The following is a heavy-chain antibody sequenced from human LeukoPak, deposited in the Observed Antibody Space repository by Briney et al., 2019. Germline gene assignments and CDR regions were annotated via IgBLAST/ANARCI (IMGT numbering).Heavy chain of an antibody. CDR3: ASPGTGYCSSTSCYGGPDAFDI. CDR1: GGSISSSSYY. D-gene: IGHD2-2*01. CDR2: IYYSGST. V-gene: IGHV4-39*01. J-gene: IGHJ3*02. Sequence: SETLSLTCTVSGGSISSSSYYWGWIRQPPGKGLEWIGSIYYSGSTYYNPSLKSRVTISVDTSKNQLSLKLSSVTAADTAVYYCASPGTGYCSSTSCYGGPDAFDIWGQGTMVTVSS.